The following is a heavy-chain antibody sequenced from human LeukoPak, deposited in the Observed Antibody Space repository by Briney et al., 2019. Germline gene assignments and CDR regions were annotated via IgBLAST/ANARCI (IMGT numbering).Heavy chain of an antibody. D-gene: IGHD2-15*01. CDR1: GFTFSSYW. V-gene: IGHV3-7*01. CDR3: ARRVVVAAHDY. J-gene: IGHJ4*02. CDR2: IKQDGSEK. Sequence: PGGSLRLSCAASGFTFSSYWMSWVRQAPGKGLEWVANIKQDGSEKYYVDSVKGRFTISRDNAKNSLYPQMDSLRAEDTAVYYCARRVVVAAHDYWGQGTLVTVSS.